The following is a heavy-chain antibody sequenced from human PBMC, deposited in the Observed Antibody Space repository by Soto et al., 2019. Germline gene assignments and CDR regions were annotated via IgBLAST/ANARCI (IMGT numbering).Heavy chain of an antibody. CDR3: ARDLLEWQSTAIFDP. CDR2: IIPIFGTA. Sequence: SVKVSCKASGGTFSSYAVSWVRQAPGQGLEWMGGIIPIFGTANYAQKFQGRVTITADKSTSTAYMELSSRRSEDTAVYYCARDLLEWQSTAIFDPWGQGTLVTVSS. J-gene: IGHJ5*02. V-gene: IGHV1-69*06. CDR1: GGTFSSYA. D-gene: IGHD3-3*01.